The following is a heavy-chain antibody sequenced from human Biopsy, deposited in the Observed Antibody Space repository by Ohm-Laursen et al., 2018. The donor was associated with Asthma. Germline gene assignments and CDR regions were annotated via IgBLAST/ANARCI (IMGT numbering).Heavy chain of an antibody. CDR3: AKGYGDYVFPYFQH. Sequence: SLRLSCAASGFTFSSYGMHWVRQAPGKGLEWVAVISYDGSDKYYADSVKGRFTISRDNSKNTLYLQMNSLRAEDTAVYYCAKGYGDYVFPYFQHWGQGTLVTVSS. D-gene: IGHD4-17*01. J-gene: IGHJ1*01. CDR1: GFTFSSYG. V-gene: IGHV3-30*18. CDR2: ISYDGSDK.